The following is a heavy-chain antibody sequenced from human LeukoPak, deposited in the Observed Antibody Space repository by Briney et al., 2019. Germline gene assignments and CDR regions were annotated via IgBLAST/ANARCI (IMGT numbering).Heavy chain of an antibody. CDR3: AREISSWYFGIDP. CDR2: IYYSGST. J-gene: IGHJ5*02. CDR1: GGSISSGDYY. V-gene: IGHV4-30-4*01. Sequence: SETLPLTCTVSGGSISSGDYYWSWIRQPPGKGLEWIGYIYYSGSTYHNPSLKSRVTISVDTSKNQFSLKLSSVTATDTAVYYCAREISSWYFGIDPWGQGTLVTVSS. D-gene: IGHD6-13*01.